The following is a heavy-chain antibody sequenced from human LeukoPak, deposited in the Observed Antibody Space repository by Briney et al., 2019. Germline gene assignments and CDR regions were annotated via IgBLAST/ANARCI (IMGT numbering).Heavy chain of an antibody. CDR1: GYSISSGYY. CDR3: ARGIVVVVPAAMNLYYYYYMDV. V-gene: IGHV4-38-2*01. D-gene: IGHD2-2*01. J-gene: IGHJ6*03. Sequence: SETLSLTCAVSGYSISSGYYWGWIRQPPGKGLEWIGSIYHSGSTYYNPSLKSRVTISVDTSKNQFSLKLSSVTAADTAVYYCARGIVVVVPAAMNLYYYYYMDVWGKGTTVTVSS. CDR2: IYHSGST.